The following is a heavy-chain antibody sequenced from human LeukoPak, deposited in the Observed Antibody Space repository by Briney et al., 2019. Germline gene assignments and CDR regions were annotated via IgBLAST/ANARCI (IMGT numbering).Heavy chain of an antibody. Sequence: SVKVSCKASGGTFSSYAISWARQAPGQGLEWMGGIIPIFGTANYAQKFQGRVTITADESTSTAYMELSSLRSEDTAVYYCAACSGGSCYIVYWGQGTLVTVSS. D-gene: IGHD2-15*01. V-gene: IGHV1-69*01. CDR3: AACSGGSCYIVY. CDR1: GGTFSSYA. J-gene: IGHJ4*02. CDR2: IIPIFGTA.